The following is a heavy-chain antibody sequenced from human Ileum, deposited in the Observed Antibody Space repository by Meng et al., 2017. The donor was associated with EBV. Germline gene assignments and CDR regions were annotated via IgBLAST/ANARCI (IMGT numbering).Heavy chain of an antibody. J-gene: IGHJ4*02. V-gene: IGHV4-4*02. D-gene: IGHD6-19*01. CDR1: GGSSSSRNW. Sequence: VLLEESGPVLVKASGTLSLTCAVSGGSSSSRNWWSWVRQPPGKGLEWIGEIYHSGSTNYNPSLKSRVTISVDKSKNQFSLNLSSVTAADTAVYYCARVGQWLPIDYWGQGTLVTVSS. CDR3: ARVGQWLPIDY. CDR2: IYHSGST.